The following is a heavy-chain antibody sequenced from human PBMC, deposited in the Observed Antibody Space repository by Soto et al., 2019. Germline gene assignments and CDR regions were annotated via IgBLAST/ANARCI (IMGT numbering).Heavy chain of an antibody. J-gene: IGHJ6*02. CDR1: GFTFNYYP. CDR2: ISFDGSNK. D-gene: IGHD6-19*01. Sequence: QMQLVESGGGVVQPGESLRLSCAASGFTFNYYPMHWVRQTPGKGLEWVAVISFDGSNKYYADSVKGRFTISRDNSKNMLCLQMNSLRAEDAAVYYCVRLPGALVAVLYIYPLDGREAMSDVDVWGQGTTVSVSS. V-gene: IGHV3-30-3*01. CDR3: VRLPGALVAVLYIYPLDGREAMSDVDV.